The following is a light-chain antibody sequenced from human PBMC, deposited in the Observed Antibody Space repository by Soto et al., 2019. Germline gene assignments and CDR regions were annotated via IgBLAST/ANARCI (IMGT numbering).Light chain of an antibody. CDR2: AAS. Sequence: DIHLTQSPSSLSASVGDSVTITCRSSHTINNYLNWYQHRPGKSPKLLIYAASSLKTGVPTRFSGAGAGTFFTLTIINLQIEDGASYYCQQSYGSPGEFGRGTKVDI. CDR1: HTINNY. J-gene: IGKJ1*01. V-gene: IGKV1-39*01. CDR3: QQSYGSPGE.